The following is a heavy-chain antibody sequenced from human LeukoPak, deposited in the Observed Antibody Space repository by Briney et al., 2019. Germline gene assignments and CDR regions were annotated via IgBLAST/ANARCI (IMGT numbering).Heavy chain of an antibody. Sequence: SLRLSCAASGFTFDDYAMHWVRQAPGKGLEWVSDISWKSGNIGYADSVKGRFTISRDNANNSLYLQMNSLRAEDTALYYCAKDENRGRSGYSGYSFDYWGQGTLVTVSS. D-gene: IGHD5-12*01. J-gene: IGHJ4*02. CDR2: ISWKSGNI. CDR3: AKDENRGRSGYSGYSFDY. V-gene: IGHV3-9*01. CDR1: GFTFDDYA.